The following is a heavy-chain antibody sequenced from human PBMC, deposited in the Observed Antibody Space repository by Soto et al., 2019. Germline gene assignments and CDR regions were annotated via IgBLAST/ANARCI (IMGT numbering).Heavy chain of an antibody. CDR3: ARAAGIQLWYNWFDP. CDR1: GGSISSSNW. V-gene: IGHV4-4*02. D-gene: IGHD5-18*01. J-gene: IGHJ5*02. Sequence: SETLSLTCAVSGGSISSSNWWSWVRQPPGKGLEWIGEIYHSGSTNYNPSLKSRVTISVDKSKNQFSLKLSSVTAADTAVYYCARAAGIQLWYNWFDPWGQGTLVTVSS. CDR2: IYHSGST.